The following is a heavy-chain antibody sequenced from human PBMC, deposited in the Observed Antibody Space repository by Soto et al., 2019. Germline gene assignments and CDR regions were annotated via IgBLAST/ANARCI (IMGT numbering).Heavy chain of an antibody. CDR1: GYTFTSYG. CDR3: ARSYDFWSGYYTGSYYYYYMDV. J-gene: IGHJ6*03. Sequence: GASVKVSCKASGYTFTSYGISWVRQAPGQGLEWMGWISAYNGNTNYAQKLQGRVTMTTDTSTSTAYMELRSLRSDDTAVYYCARSYDFWSGYYTGSYYYYYMDVWGKGTTVTV. D-gene: IGHD3-3*01. V-gene: IGHV1-18*01. CDR2: ISAYNGNT.